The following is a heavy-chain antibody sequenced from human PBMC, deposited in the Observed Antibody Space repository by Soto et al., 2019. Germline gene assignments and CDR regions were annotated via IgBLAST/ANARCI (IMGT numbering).Heavy chain of an antibody. V-gene: IGHV3-73*01. CDR3: TSLNPVNRAFVI. J-gene: IGHJ3*02. D-gene: IGHD4-4*01. Sequence: PGGSLRLSCAASGFTFSGSAMHWVRQASGKGLEWVGRIRSKANNYATAYAASVKGGFTISRDDSKNTAYLQLNSLKTEDTAVYYCTSLNPVNRAFVIWGQGAMVTVSS. CDR1: GFTFSGSA. CDR2: IRSKANNYAT.